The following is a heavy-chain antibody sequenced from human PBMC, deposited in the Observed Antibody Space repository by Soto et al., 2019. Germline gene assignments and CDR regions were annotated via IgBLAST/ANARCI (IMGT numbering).Heavy chain of an antibody. CDR1: GGPISSYY. D-gene: IGHD5-18*01. CDR2: IYYSGST. Sequence: PSETLSLTCTVSGGPISSYYWSWIRQPPGKGLEWIGYIYYSGSTNYNPSLKSRVTISVDTSKNQFSLKLSSVTAADTAVYYCARGYSYGYRPYYYYYYMDVWGKGTTVTVSS. J-gene: IGHJ6*03. CDR3: ARGYSYGYRPYYYYYYMDV. V-gene: IGHV4-59*01.